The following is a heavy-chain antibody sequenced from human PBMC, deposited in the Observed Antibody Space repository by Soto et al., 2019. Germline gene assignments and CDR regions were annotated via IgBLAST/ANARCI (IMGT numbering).Heavy chain of an antibody. CDR2: VYHNGNT. Sequence: PAETLSLTCTVSGASISDYYWIFIRQPTGEGLQWIAYVYHNGNTAYNPSLMNRVTISLDTSRSQFSLSLSSVTAADTAVYYCATEKSGSPAYSWGQGVLVTVSS. D-gene: IGHD3-10*01. CDR1: GASISDYY. CDR3: ATEKSGSPAYS. V-gene: IGHV4-59*01. J-gene: IGHJ4*02.